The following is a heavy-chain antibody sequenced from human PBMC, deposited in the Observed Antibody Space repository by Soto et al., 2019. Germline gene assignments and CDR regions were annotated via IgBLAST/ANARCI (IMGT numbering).Heavy chain of an antibody. CDR2: ISGYNTNT. V-gene: IGHV1-18*01. Sequence: GASVKVSCQTSGYTFFRYGIRWVRHAPKQVVELMGLISGYNTNTNSAQKIQVTVTMTADTSTITAYMELRSLRSDDTAFYYWARNYSISSWFDPWGQGTLVTVSS. CDR3: ARNYSISSWFDP. D-gene: IGHD1-26*01. CDR1: GYTFFRYG. J-gene: IGHJ5*02.